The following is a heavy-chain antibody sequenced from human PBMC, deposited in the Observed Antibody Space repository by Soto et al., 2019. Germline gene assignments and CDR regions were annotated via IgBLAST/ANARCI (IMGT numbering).Heavy chain of an antibody. D-gene: IGHD3-22*01. J-gene: IGHJ4*02. V-gene: IGHV3-30*18. CDR3: AKDRSSSGYYYLDY. CDR1: GFNFNSYG. CDR2: MSYDGNNE. Sequence: QVQLVESGGGVVQPGRSLRLSCAASGFNFNSYGIHWVRQAPGKGLEWVAVMSYDGNNEYYADSVKGRFTISRDNSKNTVYLQMSSLRAEDTAVYFCAKDRSSSGYYYLDYWGQGTLVTVSS.